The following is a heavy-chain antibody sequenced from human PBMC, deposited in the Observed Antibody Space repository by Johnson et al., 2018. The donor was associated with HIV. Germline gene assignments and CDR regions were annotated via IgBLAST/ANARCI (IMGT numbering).Heavy chain of an antibody. D-gene: IGHD2-21*01. CDR2: ISCDGGST. Sequence: VQLVESGGVVVQPGGSLTLSCAASGFTFDAHAMHWVRQAPGKGLEWVALISCDGGSTYYGDSVKGRFTVSRDNCKNSLYVQMNRLRTEDTAVYYCAKVGVSASRDCFNIWGQGTMVTVSS. J-gene: IGHJ3*02. CDR1: GFTFDAHA. CDR3: AKVGVSASRDCFNI. V-gene: IGHV3-43*01.